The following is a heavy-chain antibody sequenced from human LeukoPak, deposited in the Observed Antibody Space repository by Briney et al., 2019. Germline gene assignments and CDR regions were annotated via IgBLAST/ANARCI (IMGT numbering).Heavy chain of an antibody. CDR1: GFTFNNYA. Sequence: GGSLRLSCAASGFTFNNYAMMWVHQAQGQGMEWVSAITGGGRTYYADSVKGRFTISRDNSKNTLYLQMNSLRAEDTALYFCARDPNGDYIGAFDFLGQGTVVTVSS. CDR3: ARDPNGDYIGAFDF. V-gene: IGHV3-23*01. CDR2: ITGGGRT. J-gene: IGHJ3*01. D-gene: IGHD4-17*01.